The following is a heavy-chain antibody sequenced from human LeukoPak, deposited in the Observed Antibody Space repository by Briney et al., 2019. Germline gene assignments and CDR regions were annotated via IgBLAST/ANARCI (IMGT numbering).Heavy chain of an antibody. CDR1: GGSISSGSYY. V-gene: IGHV4-61*02. CDR3: AAYDYVWGSYRLGDPNWFDP. J-gene: IGHJ5*02. Sequence: SETLSLTCTVSGGSISSGSYYWSWIRQPAGKGLEWIGRIYTSGSTNYNPSLKSRVTISVDTSKNQFSLKLSSVTAADTAVYYCAAYDYVWGSYRLGDPNWFDPWGQGTLVTVSS. CDR2: IYTSGST. D-gene: IGHD3-16*02.